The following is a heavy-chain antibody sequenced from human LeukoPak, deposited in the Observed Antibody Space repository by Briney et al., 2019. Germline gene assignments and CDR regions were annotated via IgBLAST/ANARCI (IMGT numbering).Heavy chain of an antibody. D-gene: IGHD3-10*01. J-gene: IGHJ4*02. CDR1: GGSFSGYY. Sequence: SETLSLTCAVYGGSFSGYYWSWIRQPPGKGLEWIGEINHSGSTNYNPSLKSRVTISVDTSKNQFSLKLSSVTAADTAVYYCARGSPYYGLSYWGQRTLVTVSS. CDR3: ARGSPYYGLSY. CDR2: INHSGST. V-gene: IGHV4-34*01.